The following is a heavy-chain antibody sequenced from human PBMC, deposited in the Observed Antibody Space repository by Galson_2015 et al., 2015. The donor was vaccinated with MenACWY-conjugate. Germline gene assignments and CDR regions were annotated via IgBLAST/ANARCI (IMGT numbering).Heavy chain of an antibody. CDR1: GFTLSNSA. CDR3: AKTPHVTVRALGMDV. D-gene: IGHD3-10*01. V-gene: IGHV3-23*01. J-gene: IGHJ6*02. Sequence: SLRLSCAASGFTLSNSAMSWVRQAPGKGLEWVSPISSSGGSTYYAASVKRRFTISRDNTKNTLHLQMNSLRAEVTAVYYSAKTPHVTVRALGMDVWGQGATVSGSS. CDR2: ISSSGGST.